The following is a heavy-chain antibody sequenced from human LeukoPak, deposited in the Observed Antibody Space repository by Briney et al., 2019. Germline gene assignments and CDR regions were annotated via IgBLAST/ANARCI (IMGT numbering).Heavy chain of an antibody. J-gene: IGHJ4*02. D-gene: IGHD3-22*01. CDR1: GYTFTSYY. Sequence: SVKVSCKASGYTFTSYYMHWVRQAPGQGLEWMGGIIPIFGTANYAQKFQGRVTITADKSTSTAYMELSSLRSEDTAVYYCARVPPRHNHYYDSSGYYYHLDYWGQGTLVTVSS. CDR3: ARVPPRHNHYYDSSGYYYHLDY. V-gene: IGHV1-69*06. CDR2: IIPIFGTA.